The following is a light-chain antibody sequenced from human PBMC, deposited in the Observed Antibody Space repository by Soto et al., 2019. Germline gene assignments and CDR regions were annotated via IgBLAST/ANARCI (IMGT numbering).Light chain of an antibody. CDR3: HQYRGSPLVT. V-gene: IGKV3-20*01. CDR1: QSLSSGY. J-gene: IGKJ4*01. CDR2: GAS. Sequence: ETVLTQSPGTLSLSPGERATLSCRASQSLSSGYLAWYQQRPGQAPRLLISGASSRAPGIPDRFSGTGSGTEFTLAISRLEPEDFAVYYCHQYRGSPLVTFDGGNKVEFK.